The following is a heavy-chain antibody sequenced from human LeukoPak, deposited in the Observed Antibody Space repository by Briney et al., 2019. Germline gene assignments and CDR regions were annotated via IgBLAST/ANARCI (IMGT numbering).Heavy chain of an antibody. CDR3: ASQGLRTFDY. V-gene: IGHV4-34*01. CDR1: GGSFSGYY. Sequence: SETLSLTCAVYGGSFSGYYWSWIRQPPGKGLEWIGEINHGGSTNYNPSLKSRVTISVDTSKNQFSLKLSSVTAADTAVYYCASQGLRTFDYWGQGTLVTVSS. CDR2: INHGGST. J-gene: IGHJ4*02.